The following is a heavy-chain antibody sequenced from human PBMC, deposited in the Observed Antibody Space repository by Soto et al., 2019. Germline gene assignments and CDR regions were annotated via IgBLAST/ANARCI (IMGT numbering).Heavy chain of an antibody. Sequence: SETLSLTCAVYGGSFSGYYWSWIRQPPGKGLEWIGEINHSGSTNYNPSLKSRVTISVDTSKNQFSLKLSSVTAADTAVYYCARFRYDSSGMINWFDPWGQGTLVTVSS. J-gene: IGHJ5*02. CDR1: GGSFSGYY. V-gene: IGHV4-34*01. CDR3: ARFRYDSSGMINWFDP. D-gene: IGHD3-22*01. CDR2: INHSGST.